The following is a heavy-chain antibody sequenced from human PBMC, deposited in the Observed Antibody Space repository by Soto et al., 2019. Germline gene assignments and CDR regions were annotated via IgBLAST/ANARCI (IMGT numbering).Heavy chain of an antibody. D-gene: IGHD4-17*01. CDR1: GGSISSGDDY. CDR3: ARERATMTTGY. J-gene: IGHJ4*02. CDR2: IHYSGSS. Sequence: ASETLSLTCTVSGGSISSGDDYWSWIRQPPGKGLEWIGYIHYSGSSYYNPSLTSRVTISVDTSKNQFYLKLSSVTAADTAVYYCARERATMTTGYWGQGTLVTVSS. V-gene: IGHV4-30-4*08.